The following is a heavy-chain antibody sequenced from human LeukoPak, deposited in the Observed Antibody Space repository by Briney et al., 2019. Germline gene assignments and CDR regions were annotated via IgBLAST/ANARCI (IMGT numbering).Heavy chain of an antibody. CDR1: GYTFTSHH. D-gene: IGHD1-1*01. CDR2: MNPESGNT. Sequence: ASVKVSCKXSGYTFTSHHINWVRQATGQGFEGMGWMNPESGNTNYAQKFQGRVTMTWDTSINTAYMELSSLRSEDTAVYYCARGRPTNLNGIYWGQGTLVTVSS. J-gene: IGHJ4*02. CDR3: ARGRPTNLNGIY. V-gene: IGHV1-8*01.